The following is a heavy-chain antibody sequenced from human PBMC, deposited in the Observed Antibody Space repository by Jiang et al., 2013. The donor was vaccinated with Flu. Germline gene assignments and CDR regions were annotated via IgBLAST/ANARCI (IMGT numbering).Heavy chain of an antibody. CDR3: ARDLGGSPNRY. Sequence: VQLLESGGGVVQPGRSLRLSCAASGFTFSSYAMHWVRQAPGKGLEWVAVISYDGSNKYYADSVKGRFTISRDNSKNTLYLQMNSLRAEDTAVYYCARDLGGSPNRYWGQGTLVTVSS. V-gene: IGHV3-30*04. D-gene: IGHD1-26*01. CDR1: GFTFSSYA. CDR2: ISYDGSNK. J-gene: IGHJ4*02.